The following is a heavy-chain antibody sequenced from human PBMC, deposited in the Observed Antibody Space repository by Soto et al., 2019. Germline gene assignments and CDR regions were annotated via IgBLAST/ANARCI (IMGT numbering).Heavy chain of an antibody. CDR1: GFTFSSYS. V-gene: IGHV3-48*01. CDR2: ISSSSSTI. D-gene: IGHD1-26*01. Sequence: GGSLRLSYAASGFTFSSYSMNWVRQAPGKGLEWVSYISSSSSTIYYADSVKGRFTISRDNAKNSLYLQMNSLRAEDTAVYYCAREAQIVGATNWFDPWGQGTLVTVSS. CDR3: AREAQIVGATNWFDP. J-gene: IGHJ5*02.